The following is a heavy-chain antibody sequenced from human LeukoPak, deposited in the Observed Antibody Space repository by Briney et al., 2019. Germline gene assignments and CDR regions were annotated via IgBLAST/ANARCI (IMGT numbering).Heavy chain of an antibody. Sequence: ASVKVSCKASGYTFTGYYMHWVRQAPGQGLEWMGWINPNSGGTNYAQKFQGRVTMTRDTSISTAYMELGRLRSDDTAVYYCASAPDYGDFSFDYWGQGTLVTVSS. D-gene: IGHD4-17*01. CDR1: GYTFTGYY. J-gene: IGHJ4*02. CDR2: INPNSGGT. CDR3: ASAPDYGDFSFDY. V-gene: IGHV1-2*02.